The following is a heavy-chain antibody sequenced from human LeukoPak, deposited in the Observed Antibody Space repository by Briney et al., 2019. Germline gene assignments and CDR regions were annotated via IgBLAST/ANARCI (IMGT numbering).Heavy chain of an antibody. Sequence: ASVTVSCKPSGYTFTGYYMHWVRQAPGQGREWMGWINPNGGGTNYAQKFPGRVTMPRDTSISTAYMELSRLRSDDTAVYYCARDTQLVGATMYYYYYMDVWGKGTTVTVSS. V-gene: IGHV1-2*02. CDR1: GYTFTGYY. CDR3: ARDTQLVGATMYYYYYMDV. D-gene: IGHD1-26*01. J-gene: IGHJ6*03. CDR2: INPNGGGT.